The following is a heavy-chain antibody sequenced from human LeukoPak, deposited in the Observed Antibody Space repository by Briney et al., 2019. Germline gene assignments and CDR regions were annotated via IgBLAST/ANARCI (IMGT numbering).Heavy chain of an antibody. CDR2: IYYSEST. V-gene: IGHV4-39*01. Sequence: SETLSLXCTVSGGSISSSSYYWGWIRQPPGKGLEWIGSIYYSESTHYNPSLKSRVTISVDTSKNQFSLRLSSVTAADTAVYYCARQTIVVVEVGWFDPWGQGTLVTVSS. CDR1: GGSISSSSYY. D-gene: IGHD2-2*01. J-gene: IGHJ5*02. CDR3: ARQTIVVVEVGWFDP.